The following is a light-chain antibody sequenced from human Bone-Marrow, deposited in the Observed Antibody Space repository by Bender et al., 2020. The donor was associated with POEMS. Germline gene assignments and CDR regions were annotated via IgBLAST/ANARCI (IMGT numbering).Light chain of an antibody. CDR1: SSDVGSYNL. CDR3: ATWHDSLNGWV. CDR2: EDY. Sequence: QSALTQPASVSGSPGQSITISCTGTSSDVGSYNLVSWYQQHPGKAPKVLIYEDYKRPSGVSDRLSGSKSGTSASLAISALQSEDEGDYYCATWHDSLNGWVFGGGTKLAVL. J-gene: IGLJ3*02. V-gene: IGLV2-14*02.